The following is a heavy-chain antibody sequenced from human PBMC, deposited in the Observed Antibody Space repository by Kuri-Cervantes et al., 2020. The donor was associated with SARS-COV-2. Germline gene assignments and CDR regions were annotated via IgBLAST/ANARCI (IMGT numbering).Heavy chain of an antibody. V-gene: IGHV3-23*01. CDR3: ARDSTVAGTGFDY. CDR1: GFTFSTYA. CDR2: ISGIGGGT. Sequence: GGSLRLSCAASGFTFSTYAMNWVRQAPGKGLEWVSVISGIGGGTDYADSVKGRFTISRDNAKNSLFLQMNSLRAEDTAVYYCARDSTVAGTGFDYWGRGTLVTVSS. D-gene: IGHD6-19*01. J-gene: IGHJ4*02.